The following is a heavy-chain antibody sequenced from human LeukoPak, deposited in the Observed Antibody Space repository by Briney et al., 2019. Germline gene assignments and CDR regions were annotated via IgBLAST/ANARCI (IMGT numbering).Heavy chain of an antibody. CDR2: ISAHSRYI. J-gene: IGHJ4*02. CDR1: GFTFSDFG. CDR3: ARQYYDFWSGFYTADYYFDY. Sequence: PGGSLRLSCAASGFTFSDFGMTWVRQAPGKGLEWVSSISAHSRYIYYADSVKGRFTISRDNDQSSLYLQMNSLRAEDSAVYFCARQYYDFWSGFYTADYYFDYWGRGTLVTVSS. D-gene: IGHD3-3*01. V-gene: IGHV3-21*01.